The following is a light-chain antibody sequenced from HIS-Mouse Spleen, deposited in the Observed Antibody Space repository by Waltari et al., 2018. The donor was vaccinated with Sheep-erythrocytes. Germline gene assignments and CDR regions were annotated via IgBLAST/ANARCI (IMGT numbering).Light chain of an antibody. CDR1: ALPKKY. CDR2: EDS. V-gene: IGLV3-10*01. Sequence: SYELTQPPSVSVSPGQTARITCSGDALPKKYAYRYQQKSGQAPVLVIYEDSKRPSGIPKRFSGSSSGTMATLTISGAQVEDEADYYCYSTDSSGNHRVFGTGTKVTVL. J-gene: IGLJ1*01. CDR3: YSTDSSGNHRV.